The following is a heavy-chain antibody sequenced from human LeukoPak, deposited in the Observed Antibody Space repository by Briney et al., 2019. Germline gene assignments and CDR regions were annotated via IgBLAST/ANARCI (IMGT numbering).Heavy chain of an antibody. CDR2: ISSSSSYI. Sequence: PGGSLRLSCAASGFTFSSYSMNWVRQAPGKGLEWVSSISSSSSYIYYADSVKGRFTISRDNAKNSLYLQMNSLRAEDTAVYYCARDKNNWNYGSRCAFDIWGQGTMVTVSS. J-gene: IGHJ3*02. CDR3: ARDKNNWNYGSRCAFDI. V-gene: IGHV3-21*01. CDR1: GFTFSSYS. D-gene: IGHD1-7*01.